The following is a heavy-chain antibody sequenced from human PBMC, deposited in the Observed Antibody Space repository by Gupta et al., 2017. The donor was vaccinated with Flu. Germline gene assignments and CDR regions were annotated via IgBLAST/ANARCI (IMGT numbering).Heavy chain of an antibody. V-gene: IGHV4-34*01. CDR3: ARGSRWLQGYMGY. CDR2: INHSGST. Sequence: SFSGYYWSWIRQPPGKGLEWIGEINHSGSTNYNPSLKSRVTISVDTSNNQFSLKLSSVTAADTAVYYCARGSRWLQGYMGYWVQGTLVTVSS. D-gene: IGHD5-12*01. CDR1: SFSGYY. J-gene: IGHJ4*02.